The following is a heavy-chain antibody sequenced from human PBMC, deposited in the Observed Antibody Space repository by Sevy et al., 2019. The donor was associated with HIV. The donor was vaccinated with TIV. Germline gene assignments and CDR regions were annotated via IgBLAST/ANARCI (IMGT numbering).Heavy chain of an antibody. J-gene: IGHJ6*02. D-gene: IGHD2-2*01. V-gene: IGHV3-7*03. CDR3: ARDCSSTSCPWGMDV. CDR1: GFTFSSYW. Sequence: GGSLRLSCAASGFTFSSYWMNWVRQAPGKGLEWVANIKLDGSEKYYVDSVKGRFTISRDNAKNSLYLQMNSLRAEDTAVYYCARDCSSTSCPWGMDVWGQGTTVTVSS. CDR2: IKLDGSEK.